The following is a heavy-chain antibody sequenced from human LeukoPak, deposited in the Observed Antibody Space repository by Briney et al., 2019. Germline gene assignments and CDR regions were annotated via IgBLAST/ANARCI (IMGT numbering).Heavy chain of an antibody. D-gene: IGHD3-10*01. CDR3: ARTGFGELPFDY. CDR1: GVSIAGYY. V-gene: IGHV4-59*01. Sequence: SETLSLTCTVSGVSIAGYYWSWIRQPPGKGLEWIGYIFYSGNSNYNPSLKSRVTISVDTSKNQFSLKLSSVTAADTAVYFCARTGFGELPFDYWGQGTLVTVSS. J-gene: IGHJ4*02. CDR2: IFYSGNS.